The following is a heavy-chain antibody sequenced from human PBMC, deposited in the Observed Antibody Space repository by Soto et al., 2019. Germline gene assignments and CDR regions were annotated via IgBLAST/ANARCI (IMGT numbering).Heavy chain of an antibody. D-gene: IGHD3-10*01. J-gene: IGHJ4*02. Sequence: RGSLRLSCAASGFTFSSYAMSWVRQAPGKGLEWVSGISGSGGSTYYADSVKGRFTISRDNSKNTLYLQMNSLRAEDTAVYYCAKDSRVTMVRGVIIPPGYWGQGTLVTVSS. CDR1: GFTFSSYA. CDR3: AKDSRVTMVRGVIIPPGY. CDR2: ISGSGGST. V-gene: IGHV3-23*01.